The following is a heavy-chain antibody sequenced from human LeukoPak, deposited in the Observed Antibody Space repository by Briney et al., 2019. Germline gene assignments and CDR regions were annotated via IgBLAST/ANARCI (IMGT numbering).Heavy chain of an antibody. Sequence: GGSLRLSCAASGFTFSDAWMRWARQARGEGLEWVGRIKRKTDGGTTDYAAAVKGRFTISRDESQNTMYLQTHSLRPDEPAEYYCATRTTATGYYWGQGTLVTAPS. D-gene: IGHD1-14*01. CDR2: IKRKTDGGTT. V-gene: IGHV3-15*01. CDR3: ATRTTATGYY. CDR1: GFTFSDAW. J-gene: IGHJ4*02.